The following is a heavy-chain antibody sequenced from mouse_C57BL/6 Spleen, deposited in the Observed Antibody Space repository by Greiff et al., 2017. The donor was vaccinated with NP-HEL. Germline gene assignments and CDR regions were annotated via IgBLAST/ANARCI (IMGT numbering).Heavy chain of an antibody. V-gene: IGHV5-6*02. Sequence: EVKVVESGGDLVKPGGSLKLSCAASGFTFSSYGMSWVRQTPDKRLEWVATISSGGSYTYYPDSVKGRFTISRDNAKNTLYLQMSSLKSEDTAMYYCARRVPAMDYWGQGTSVTVSS. CDR3: ARRVPAMDY. CDR2: ISSGGSYT. D-gene: IGHD2-14*01. J-gene: IGHJ4*01. CDR1: GFTFSSYG.